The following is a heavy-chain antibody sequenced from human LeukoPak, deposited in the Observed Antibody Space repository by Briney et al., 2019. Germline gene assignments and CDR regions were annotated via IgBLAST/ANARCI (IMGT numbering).Heavy chain of an antibody. Sequence: GASVKVSCKASGYTLSDCDINWVRQAPGQGLEYMGWINPNSLIPGYARKFRGRVTLTMDTSIRTAYMELSGLTYDDTAIYYCARVKPVPTVSFDPWGQGTLVTVSS. J-gene: IGHJ5*02. V-gene: IGHV1-8*01. CDR2: INPNSLIP. CDR1: GYTLSDCD. D-gene: IGHD4-17*01. CDR3: ARVKPVPTVSFDP.